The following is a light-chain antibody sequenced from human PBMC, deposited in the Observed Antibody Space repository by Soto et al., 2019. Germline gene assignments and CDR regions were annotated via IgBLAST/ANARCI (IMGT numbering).Light chain of an antibody. CDR2: GVS. J-gene: IGKJ5*01. CDR1: QSVSSN. CDR3: QQYNNWPPST. Sequence: EIVMTQSPATLSASPGERATLSCRASQSVSSNLAWYQQKPGQAPRLLIYGVSTRATGTQARFSGSGSGTEFTLTIGSLQSEDFAVYYCQQYNNWPPSTFGQGTRLEIK. V-gene: IGKV3-15*01.